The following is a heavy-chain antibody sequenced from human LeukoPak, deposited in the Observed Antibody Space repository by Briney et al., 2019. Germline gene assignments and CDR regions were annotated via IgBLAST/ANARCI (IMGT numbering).Heavy chain of an antibody. V-gene: IGHV3-48*02. CDR3: ARASPSGYDY. CDR2: ISHSSDAI. Sequence: GRSLRLSCAASGFTFSTYGMNWVRQAPRKGLEWVSYISHSSDAIYYPDSVKGRFTISRDNAKNSLYLQMNSLRDEDTAVYYCARASPSGYDYWGQGTMVTVSS. CDR1: GFTFSTYG. D-gene: IGHD3-22*01. J-gene: IGHJ4*02.